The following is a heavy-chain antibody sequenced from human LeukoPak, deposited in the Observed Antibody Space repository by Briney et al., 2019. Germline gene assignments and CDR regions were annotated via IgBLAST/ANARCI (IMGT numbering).Heavy chain of an antibody. V-gene: IGHV3-49*04. J-gene: IGHJ5*02. D-gene: IGHD6-13*01. CDR1: GFTFGDYA. CDR3: TSSYSSSWENWFDP. CDR2: IRSKAYGGTT. Sequence: GGSLRLSCTASGFTFGDYAMSWVRQAPGKGREWVGFIRSKAYGGTTEYAASVKGRFTISRDDSKSIAYLQMNSLKTEDTAVYYCTSSYSSSWENWFDPWGQRTLVTVSS.